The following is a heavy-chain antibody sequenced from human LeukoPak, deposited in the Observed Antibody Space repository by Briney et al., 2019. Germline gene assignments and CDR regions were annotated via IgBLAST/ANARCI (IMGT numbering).Heavy chain of an antibody. CDR2: IYYSGST. CDR1: GGSISSSSYY. Sequence: SGTLSLTCTVSGGSISSSSYYWGWIRQPPGKGLEWIGSIYYSGSTYYNPSLKSRVTISVDTSKNQFSLKLSSVTAADTAVYYCARISIVLMVYAMDYWGQGTLVTVSS. CDR3: ARISIVLMVYAMDY. J-gene: IGHJ4*02. D-gene: IGHD2-8*01. V-gene: IGHV4-39*01.